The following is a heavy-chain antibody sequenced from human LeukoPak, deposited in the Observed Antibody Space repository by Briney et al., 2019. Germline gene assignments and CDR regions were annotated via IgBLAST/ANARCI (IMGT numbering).Heavy chain of an antibody. CDR3: ARGLGGYSSSWYEVRNYYFDY. J-gene: IGHJ4*02. CDR2: INHSGST. CDR1: GGSFSGYY. D-gene: IGHD6-13*01. Sequence: SETLSLTCAVYGGSFSGYYWSWIRQPPGKGLEWIGEINHSGSTNYNPSLKSRVTISVDTSKNQFSLKLSSATAADTAVYYCARGLGGYSSSWYEVRNYYFDYWGQGTLVTVSS. V-gene: IGHV4-34*01.